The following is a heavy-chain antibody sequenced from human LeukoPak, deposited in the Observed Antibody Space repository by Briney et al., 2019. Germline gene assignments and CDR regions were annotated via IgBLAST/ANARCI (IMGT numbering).Heavy chain of an antibody. CDR1: GFTFSSYW. D-gene: IGHD3-10*01. V-gene: IGHV3-7*01. Sequence: GGSLRLSCAASGFTFSSYWMSWVRQAPGKGLEWVANIKEDGSRIYYVDSVKGRFTISRDNAKNSLYLQMNSLRAEDTAVYYCASDYGSGSYKEYWGQGTLVTVSS. CDR2: IKEDGSRI. CDR3: ASDYGSGSYKEY. J-gene: IGHJ4*02.